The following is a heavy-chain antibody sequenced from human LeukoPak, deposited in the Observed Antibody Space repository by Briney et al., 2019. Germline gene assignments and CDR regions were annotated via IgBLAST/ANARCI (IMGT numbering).Heavy chain of an antibody. J-gene: IGHJ4*03. D-gene: IGHD1-26*01. V-gene: IGHV3-23*01. Sequence: SGGSLRLSCVGSGVTLTNYAMSWVRQAPGKGLEWVSAISGSGSYTYYADSVKGRFTISRDNSKNTLYLQMNSLRAEDTAVYYCARAKVGATVEDYWGQGTTVTVSS. CDR3: ARAKVGATVEDY. CDR2: ISGSGSYT. CDR1: GVTLTNYA.